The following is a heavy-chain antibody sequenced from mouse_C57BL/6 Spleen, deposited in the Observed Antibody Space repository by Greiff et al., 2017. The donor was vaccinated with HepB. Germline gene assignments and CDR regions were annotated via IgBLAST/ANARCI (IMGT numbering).Heavy chain of an antibody. V-gene: IGHV1-82*01. CDR3: AREGIITTVVAPFDY. Sequence: VQLQQSGPELVKPGASVKISCKASGYAFSSSWMNWVKQRPGKGLEWIGRIYPGDGDTKYNGKFKGKATLTADKSSSTAYMQLSSLTSEDSAVYFCAREGIITTVVAPFDYWGQGTTLTVSS. CDR2: IYPGDGDT. J-gene: IGHJ2*01. D-gene: IGHD1-1*01. CDR1: GYAFSSSW.